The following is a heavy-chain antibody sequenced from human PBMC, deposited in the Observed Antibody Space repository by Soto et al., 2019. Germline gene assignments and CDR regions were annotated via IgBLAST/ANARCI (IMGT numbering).Heavy chain of an antibody. D-gene: IGHD3-22*01. CDR1: GYSFTCYW. V-gene: IGHV5-51*01. CDR2: IYPGDSDT. Sequence: PGESLKISCKGSGYSFTCYWIGWVRQMPGKGLEWMGIIYPGDSDTRYSPSFQGQVTISADKSISTAYLQWSSLKASDTAMYYCARTYYYDSSGLDVWGQGTTVTVS. J-gene: IGHJ6*02. CDR3: ARTYYYDSSGLDV.